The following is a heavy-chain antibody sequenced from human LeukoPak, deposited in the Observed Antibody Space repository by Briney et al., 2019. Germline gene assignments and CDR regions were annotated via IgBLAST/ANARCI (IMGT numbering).Heavy chain of an antibody. CDR1: GFTFSNYA. D-gene: IGHD3-22*01. CDR2: ISYDGSNK. V-gene: IGHV3-30-3*01. Sequence: GRSLRLSCAASGFTFSNYAMHWVRQAPGKGLEWVAVISYDGSNKYYADSVKGRFTISRDNSKNTLYLQMNSLRAEDTAVYYCARDIPYDSSGDVGNAFDIWGQGTMVTVSS. CDR3: ARDIPYDSSGDVGNAFDI. J-gene: IGHJ3*02.